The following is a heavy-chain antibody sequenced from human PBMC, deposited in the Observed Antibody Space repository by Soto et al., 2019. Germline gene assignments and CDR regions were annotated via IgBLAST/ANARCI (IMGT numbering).Heavy chain of an antibody. V-gene: IGHV3-21*01. CDR2: ISSSSSYI. Sequence: EVQLVESGGGLVKPRGSLRLSCAASGFTFSSYSMNWVRQAPGKGLEWVSSISSSSSYIYYADSVKGRFTISRDNAKNSLYLQMNSLRAEDTAVYYCARDRFGSIAARPFDYWGQGTLVTVSS. CDR1: GFTFSSYS. D-gene: IGHD6-6*01. J-gene: IGHJ4*02. CDR3: ARDRFGSIAARPFDY.